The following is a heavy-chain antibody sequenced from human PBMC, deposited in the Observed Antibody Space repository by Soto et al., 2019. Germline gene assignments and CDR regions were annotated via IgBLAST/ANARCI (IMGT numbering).Heavy chain of an antibody. V-gene: IGHV1-18*01. CDR2: ISPYDDNT. CDR1: GYIFTSYG. D-gene: IGHD3-22*01. Sequence: QVQVVQSGGEVKEPGASVRVSCKTSGYIFTSYGITWVRQAPGQGLEWLGWISPYDDNTNYAQNLQGRVRXSXXXSXXPAYMELRNLRSDDTAVYYCARGGYYDSSGSRNYHYYGMDVWGQGTTITVS. J-gene: IGHJ6*02. CDR3: ARGGYYDSSGSRNYHYYGMDV.